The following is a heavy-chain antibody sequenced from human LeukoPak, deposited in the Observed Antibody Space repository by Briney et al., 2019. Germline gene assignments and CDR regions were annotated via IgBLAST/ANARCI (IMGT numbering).Heavy chain of an antibody. CDR3: AYNRNFAFDN. V-gene: IGHV4/OR15-8*01. D-gene: IGHD1-14*01. Sequence: SETLSLTCAVSGASIDSHSWWSWVRQPPGKGLEWIGEIYHSGGANYKPSLKSRVTMSVDTSKNHFSLKLTSVTAADTAVYYCAYNRNFAFDNWGQGTLVTVSP. J-gene: IGHJ4*02. CDR1: GASIDSHSW. CDR2: IYHSGGA.